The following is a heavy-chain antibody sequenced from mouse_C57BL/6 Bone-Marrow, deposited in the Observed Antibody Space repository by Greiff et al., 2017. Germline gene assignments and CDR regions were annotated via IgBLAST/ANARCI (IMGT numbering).Heavy chain of an antibody. CDR2: IWSGGST. CDR3: ARNWAGTGSFDF. V-gene: IGHV2-2*01. Sequence: VKLVESGPGLVQPSQSLSITCTVSGFSLTSYGVHWVRQSPGKGLEWLGVIWSGGSTDYNAAFISRLSIRKDNSKSQVFFKMNSLQADDTAIYYCARNWAGTGSFDFGATGTTVTVSS. J-gene: IGHJ1*03. D-gene: IGHD4-1*01. CDR1: GFSLTSYG.